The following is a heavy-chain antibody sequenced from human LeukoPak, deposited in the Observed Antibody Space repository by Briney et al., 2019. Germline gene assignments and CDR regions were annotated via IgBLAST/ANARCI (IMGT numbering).Heavy chain of an antibody. V-gene: IGHV3-64*01. CDR1: GFSFNNYA. D-gene: IGHD3-10*02. CDR3: AELGITMIGGV. CDR2: INSNGGST. Sequence: GGSLRLSSAASGFSFNNYAMYWVRQAPGKGLEYVSGINSNGGSTNYANSVKDRFTISRDNAKNSLYLQMNSLRAEDTAVYYCAELGITMIGGVWGKGTTVTISS. J-gene: IGHJ6*04.